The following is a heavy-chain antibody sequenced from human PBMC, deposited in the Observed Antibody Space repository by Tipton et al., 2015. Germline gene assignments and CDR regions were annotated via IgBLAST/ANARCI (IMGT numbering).Heavy chain of an antibody. CDR3: ARAHPYYYDSSGYYLPGYFDY. CDR1: GGSISTYY. CDR2: IYYSGST. J-gene: IGHJ4*02. V-gene: IGHV4-59*01. Sequence: TLSLTCTVSGGSISTYYWSWIRQPPGKGLEWIGYIYYSGSTNYNPSLKSRVTISVDTSKNQFSLKLSSVTAADTAVYYCARAHPYYYDSSGYYLPGYFDYWGQGTLVTVSS. D-gene: IGHD3-22*01.